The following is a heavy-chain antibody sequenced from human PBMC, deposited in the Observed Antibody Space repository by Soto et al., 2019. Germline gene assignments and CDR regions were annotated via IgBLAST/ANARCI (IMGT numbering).Heavy chain of an antibody. D-gene: IGHD2-15*01. CDR3: ARGVEMAPPVDYFDY. V-gene: IGHV3-30-3*01. Sequence: GGSLRLSCAASGFTFSSYAMHWVRQAPGKGLEWVAVISYDGSNKYYADSVKGRFTISRDNSKNTLYLQMNSLRAEDTAVYYCARGVEMAPPVDYFDYWGQGTLVTVSS. CDR1: GFTFSSYA. J-gene: IGHJ4*02. CDR2: ISYDGSNK.